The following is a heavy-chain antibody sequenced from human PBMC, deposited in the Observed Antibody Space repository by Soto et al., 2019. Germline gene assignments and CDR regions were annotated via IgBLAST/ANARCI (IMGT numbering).Heavy chain of an antibody. J-gene: IGHJ4*02. Sequence: GGSLRLSCAASGFTFSDFSMNWVRQAPGKGPEWVSSLSGSSSYIYYADSVRGRFTISRDNAKNSLYLQMNSLRAEDTAVYYCASEWPTPTALFYWGQGTLVTVSS. V-gene: IGHV3-21*01. CDR1: GFTFSDFS. CDR3: ASEWPTPTALFY. D-gene: IGHD4-17*01. CDR2: LSGSSSYI.